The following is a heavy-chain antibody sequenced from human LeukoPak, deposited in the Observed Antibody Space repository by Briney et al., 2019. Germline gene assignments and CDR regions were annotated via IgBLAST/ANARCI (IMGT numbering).Heavy chain of an antibody. CDR1: GYTFTTFY. D-gene: IGHD1-26*01. CDR3: ARDWELGY. V-gene: IGHV1-46*01. Sequence: GASVTVSCTASGYTFTTFYIHWVRQAPGQGLEWMGSIHPSGGSTTYARKFQGRVTITRDTSTTTVYMDLSSLRSEDTAVYYCARDWELGYWGQGTLVTVSS. CDR2: IHPSGGST. J-gene: IGHJ4*02.